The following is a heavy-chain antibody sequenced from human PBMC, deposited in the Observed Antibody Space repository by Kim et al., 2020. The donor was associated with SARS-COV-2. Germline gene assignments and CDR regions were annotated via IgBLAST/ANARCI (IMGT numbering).Heavy chain of an antibody. CDR1: GYSISSGYY. CDR2: IYHSGST. CDR3: ARNGNDEYRRDY. V-gene: IGHV4-38-2*02. Sequence: ETLSLTCTVSGYSISSGYYWGWIRQPPGKGLEWIGSIYHSGSTYYNPSLKSRVTISVDTSKNQFPLKLSSVTAADTAVYYCARNGNDEYRRDYWGQGTLVNVSS. D-gene: IGHD1-1*01. J-gene: IGHJ4*02.